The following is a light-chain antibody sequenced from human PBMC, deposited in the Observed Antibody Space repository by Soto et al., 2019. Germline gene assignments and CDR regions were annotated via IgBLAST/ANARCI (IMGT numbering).Light chain of an antibody. CDR2: EVS. CDR1: SSDVGGYNY. V-gene: IGLV2-14*01. Sequence: QSALTQPASVSGSHGQSITISCTGTSSDVGGYNYVSSYQQHPGKAPKLMIYEVSNRPSGVSNRFSGSKSGNTASLTISGLQAEYEDDYYCRSYRSRSGSNYVLGTGTKLTVL. J-gene: IGLJ1*01. CDR3: RSYRSRSGSNYV.